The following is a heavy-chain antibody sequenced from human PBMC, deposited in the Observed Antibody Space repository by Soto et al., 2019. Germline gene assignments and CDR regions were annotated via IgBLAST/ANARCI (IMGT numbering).Heavy chain of an antibody. J-gene: IGHJ4*02. CDR1: GYTFTNYY. V-gene: IGHV1-46*01. D-gene: IGHD6-13*01. CDR2: INPNGGST. CDR3: AWGLAAGDY. Sequence: QVQLVQSGAEVKKPGASVKLSCKASGYTFTNYYIHWVRQAPGQGLEWMAIINPNGGSTNYAQKFQGRVTLTRDTSTSTVYMDLSSLKSEDTAVYYCAWGLAAGDYWGQGTLVTVSS.